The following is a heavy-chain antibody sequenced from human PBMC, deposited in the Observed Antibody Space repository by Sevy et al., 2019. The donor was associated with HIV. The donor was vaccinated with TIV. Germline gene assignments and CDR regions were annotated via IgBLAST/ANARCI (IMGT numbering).Heavy chain of an antibody. J-gene: IGHJ4*02. D-gene: IGHD2-2*01. CDR1: GFTVSSNY. CDR3: ARDGGYRLD. V-gene: IGHV3-66*02. CDR2: IYSGGGT. Sequence: GGSLRLSCAASGFTVSSNYMSWVRQAPGKGLDWVSLIYSGGGTDYADSVKGRFTISRDSSKHTLYLQMNSLRTEDTAVYYCARDGGYRLDWGQGTLVTVSS.